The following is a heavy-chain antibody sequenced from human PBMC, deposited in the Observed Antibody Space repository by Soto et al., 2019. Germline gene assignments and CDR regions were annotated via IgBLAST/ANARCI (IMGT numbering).Heavy chain of an antibody. D-gene: IGHD1-26*01. J-gene: IGHJ4*02. CDR1: GFTFNTHW. V-gene: IGHV3-74*01. CDR3: ARAMTSVGAAAKGDF. Sequence: GGSLRLSCAASGFTFNTHWMHWVRQAPGKGLVWVSRINSDGSITDYADSVKGRFSISRDNPRNTLYLQMNSLSPEDTAVYYCARAMTSVGAAAKGDFWGQGTLVTVSS. CDR2: INSDGSIT.